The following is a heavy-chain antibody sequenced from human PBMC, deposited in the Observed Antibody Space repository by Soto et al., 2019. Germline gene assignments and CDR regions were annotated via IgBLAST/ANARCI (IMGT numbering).Heavy chain of an antibody. D-gene: IGHD6-13*01. V-gene: IGHV3-33*01. CDR2: IWYDGSNK. Sequence: QVQLVESGGGVVQPGRSLRLSCAASGFTFSSYGMHWVRQAPGKGLEWVAVIWYDGSNKYYADSVKGRFTISRDNSKNTRYLQMNSLRAEDTAVYYCARDGIAAAGTIDYWGQGTLVTVSS. CDR3: ARDGIAAAGTIDY. CDR1: GFTFSSYG. J-gene: IGHJ4*02.